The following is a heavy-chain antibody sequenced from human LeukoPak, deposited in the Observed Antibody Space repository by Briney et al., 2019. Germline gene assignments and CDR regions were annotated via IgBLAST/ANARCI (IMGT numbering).Heavy chain of an antibody. D-gene: IGHD1-7*01. CDR1: GYTLTELS. CDR3: ATGNTRTSAITVYYYYMDV. J-gene: IGHJ6*03. CDR2: FDPKDGET. V-gene: IGHV1-24*01. Sequence: ASVKVSCKVSGYTLTELSMHWVGQAPGKGLEWMGGFDPKDGETIYAQKFQGRVTMTEDTSTDTAYMELSSLRSEDTAVYYCATGNTRTSAITVYYYYMDVWGKGTTVTVSS.